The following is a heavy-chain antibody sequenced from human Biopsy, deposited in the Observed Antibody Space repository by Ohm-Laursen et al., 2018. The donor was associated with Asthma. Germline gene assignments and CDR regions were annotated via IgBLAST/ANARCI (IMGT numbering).Heavy chain of an antibody. V-gene: IGHV3-30*06. J-gene: IGHJ3*02. CDR3: VRDGTDDAFDI. CDR1: GFTFSSYG. Sequence: SLRLSCTASGFTFSSYGMHWVRQAPGKGLEWVGVISRDASTQDYADSVKGRFTMARDNSKNTLDLQMNSLREEDTAVYYCVRDGTDDAFDIWGQGTVVSVSS. D-gene: IGHD1-1*01. CDR2: ISRDASTQ.